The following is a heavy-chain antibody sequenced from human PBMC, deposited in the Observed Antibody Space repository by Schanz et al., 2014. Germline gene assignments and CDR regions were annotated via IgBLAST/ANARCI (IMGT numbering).Heavy chain of an antibody. CDR3: ARHYSTEGNRFYYGMDV. CDR1: GYTITDYC. D-gene: IGHD4-4*01. CDR2: INPSGDT. J-gene: IGHJ6*01. Sequence: QVQLVQSGAEVKKPGASVKVSCRASGYTITDYCIHWVRQAPGQGLEWMGRINPSGDTDIAQRFQGSVTLTGDTSVSTAYRNLTNLRADDTAVYYCARHYSTEGNRFYYGMDVWGQGATVTVSS. V-gene: IGHV1-2*06.